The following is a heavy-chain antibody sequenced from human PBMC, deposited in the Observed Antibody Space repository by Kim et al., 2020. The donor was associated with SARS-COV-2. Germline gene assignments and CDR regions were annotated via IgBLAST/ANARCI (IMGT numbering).Heavy chain of an antibody. D-gene: IGHD3-10*01. CDR2: INHSGST. Sequence: SETLSLTCAVYGGSFSGYYWSWIRQPPGKGLEWIGEINHSGSTNYNPSLKSRVTISVDTSKNQFSLKLSSVTAADTAVYYCASSRGAYYYGSGTFDPWGQGTLVTVSS. CDR3: ASSRGAYYYGSGTFDP. J-gene: IGHJ5*02. CDR1: GGSFSGYY. V-gene: IGHV4-34*01.